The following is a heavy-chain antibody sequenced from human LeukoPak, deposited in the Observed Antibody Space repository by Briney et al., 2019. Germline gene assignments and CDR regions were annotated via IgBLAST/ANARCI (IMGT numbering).Heavy chain of an antibody. V-gene: IGHV4-34*01. Sequence: SETLSLTCAVYGGSFSGYYWSWIRQPPGKGLEWIGEINHSGSTNYNPSLKSRVTISVDTSKNQFSPKLSSVTAADTAVYYCARGRRDYYDSSGYVFDYWGQGTLVTVSS. D-gene: IGHD3-22*01. J-gene: IGHJ4*02. CDR2: INHSGST. CDR3: ARGRRDYYDSSGYVFDY. CDR1: GGSFSGYY.